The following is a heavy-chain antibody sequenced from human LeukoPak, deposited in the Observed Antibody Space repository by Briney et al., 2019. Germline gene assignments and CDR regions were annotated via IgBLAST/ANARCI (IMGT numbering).Heavy chain of an antibody. CDR1: GFTFTSYS. Sequence: GGSLTLSCPLSGFTFTSYSMNWVRQAPGGWLEWVSSIISSSSNIYYADSVKGRFTVTRDNAKSSLYLQMNSLRAEDTAVYYCARWPSGYHNTGGQGTLATVSS. V-gene: IGHV3-21*01. CDR3: ARWPSGYHNT. J-gene: IGHJ4*02. D-gene: IGHD5-12*01. CDR2: IISSSSNI.